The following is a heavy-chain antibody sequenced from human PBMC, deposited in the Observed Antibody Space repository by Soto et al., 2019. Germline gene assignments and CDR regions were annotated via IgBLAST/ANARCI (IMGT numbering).Heavy chain of an antibody. CDR3: ARETAAAGCFDY. CDR1: GFTFSIYS. CDR2: ISSSSSYI. Sequence: GGSLRLSCAASGFTFSIYSMNWVRQAPGKGLEWVSSISSSSSYIYYADSVKGRFTISRDNAKNSLYLQMNSLRAEDTAVYYCARETAAAGCFDYWGQGTLVTVSS. J-gene: IGHJ4*02. D-gene: IGHD6-13*01. V-gene: IGHV3-21*01.